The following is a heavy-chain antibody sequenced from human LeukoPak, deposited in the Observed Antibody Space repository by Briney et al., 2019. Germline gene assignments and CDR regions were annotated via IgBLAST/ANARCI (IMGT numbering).Heavy chain of an antibody. CDR2: INHSGST. Sequence: PSETLSLTCAVYGGSFSGYYWSWIRQPPGKGLEWIGEINHSGSTNYNPSLKSRVTISVDTSKNQFSLKLSSVTAADTAVYYCARGKITMVRGVIRVWFDPWGQGTLATVSS. D-gene: IGHD3-10*01. CDR1: GGSFSGYY. CDR3: ARGKITMVRGVIRVWFDP. J-gene: IGHJ5*02. V-gene: IGHV4-34*01.